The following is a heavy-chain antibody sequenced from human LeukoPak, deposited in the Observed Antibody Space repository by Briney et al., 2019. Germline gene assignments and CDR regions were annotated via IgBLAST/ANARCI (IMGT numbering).Heavy chain of an antibody. CDR2: INPNSGGT. CDR3: ARVGCSGGSCYSFY. Sequence: ASVKVSCKASGYTFTGYYMHWVRQAPGQGPEWMGWINPNSGGTNYAQKFQGRVTMTRDTSISTAYMELSRLRSDDTAVYYCARVGCSGGSCYSFYWGQGTLVTVSS. CDR1: GYTFTGYY. J-gene: IGHJ4*02. V-gene: IGHV1-2*02. D-gene: IGHD2-15*01.